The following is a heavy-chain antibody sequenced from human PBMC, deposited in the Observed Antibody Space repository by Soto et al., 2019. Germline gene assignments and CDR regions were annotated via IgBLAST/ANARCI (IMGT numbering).Heavy chain of an antibody. V-gene: IGHV2-5*02. J-gene: IGHJ4*02. CDR2: IYWDDDK. CDR1: GFSLTTGGVG. Sequence: QITLKESGPTLVKPTQTLTLTCTFSGFSLTTGGVGVGWIRQPPGKDLEWLAVIYWDDDKRYSPSLKTRLTITKDTSKNPVVLIMTNLDPVDTATYYCAHPPLWVDHFDYWGQGTLVTVSS. CDR3: AHPPLWVDHFDY. D-gene: IGHD2-21*01.